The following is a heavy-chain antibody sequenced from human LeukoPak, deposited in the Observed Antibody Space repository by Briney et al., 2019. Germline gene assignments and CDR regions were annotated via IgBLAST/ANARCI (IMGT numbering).Heavy chain of an antibody. Sequence: ASVKVSCKASGYTITSYGISWVRQAPGQGLEWMGWISAYNGNTNYAQKLQGRVTMTTDTSTSTAYMEPRSLRSDDTAVYYCARENLRDYDILTGYYNDAFDIWGQGTMVTVSS. CDR2: ISAYNGNT. D-gene: IGHD3-9*01. J-gene: IGHJ3*02. CDR1: GYTITSYG. V-gene: IGHV1-18*01. CDR3: ARENLRDYDILTGYYNDAFDI.